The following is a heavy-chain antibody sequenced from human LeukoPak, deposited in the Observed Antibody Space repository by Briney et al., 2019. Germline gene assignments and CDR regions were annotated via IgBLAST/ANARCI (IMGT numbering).Heavy chain of an antibody. Sequence: GGSLRLSCAASGFTFSSYGMHWVRLAPGKGLEWVAIISYDGSNKYYADSVKGRFTISRDNSKNTLYLQMNSLRAEDTAVYYCAKDRSSSWTFDYWGQGTLVTVSS. V-gene: IGHV3-30*18. J-gene: IGHJ4*02. CDR1: GFTFSSYG. CDR2: ISYDGSNK. CDR3: AKDRSSSWTFDY. D-gene: IGHD6-13*01.